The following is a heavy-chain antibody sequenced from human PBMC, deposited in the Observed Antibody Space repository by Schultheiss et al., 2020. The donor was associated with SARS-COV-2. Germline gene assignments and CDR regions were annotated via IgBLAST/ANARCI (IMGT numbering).Heavy chain of an antibody. Sequence: GGSLRLSCAASGFTFSSYAMSWVRQAPGKGLEWVSGISWNSGSIGYADSVKGRFTISRDNAKNSLYLQMNSLRAEDTALYHCARGSMFRIAAAGMGVDFDYWGQGTLVTVSS. CDR2: ISWNSGSI. V-gene: IGHV3-20*01. D-gene: IGHD6-13*01. CDR3: ARGSMFRIAAAGMGVDFDY. J-gene: IGHJ4*02. CDR1: GFTFSSYA.